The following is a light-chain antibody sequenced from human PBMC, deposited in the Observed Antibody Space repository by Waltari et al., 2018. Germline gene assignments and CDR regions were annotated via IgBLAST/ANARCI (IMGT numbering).Light chain of an antibody. J-gene: IGKJ1*01. CDR2: AAS. Sequence: DIQMTQSPSSLSASVGDRVTITCRASQSISSYLNWYQQKPGKAPKLLIYAASSLQSGVPSRFSGSGSGTVFTLTISILQPEDFATYYCQQSYSTLWTFGQGTKVEIK. V-gene: IGKV1-39*01. CDR3: QQSYSTLWT. CDR1: QSISSY.